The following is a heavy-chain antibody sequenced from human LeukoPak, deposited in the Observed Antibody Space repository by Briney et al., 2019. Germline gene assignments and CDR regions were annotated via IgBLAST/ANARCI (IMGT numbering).Heavy chain of an antibody. CDR3: ARGLVPFDY. J-gene: IGHJ4*02. D-gene: IGHD6-19*01. V-gene: IGHV3-30-3*01. Sequence: PGGSLRLSCAASGFTFSSYAMHWVRQAPGKGLEWVAVISYDGSNKYYADSVKGRFTISRDNSKNTLYLQMNGLRAEDTAVYYCARGLVPFDYWGQGTLVTVSS. CDR1: GFTFSSYA. CDR2: ISYDGSNK.